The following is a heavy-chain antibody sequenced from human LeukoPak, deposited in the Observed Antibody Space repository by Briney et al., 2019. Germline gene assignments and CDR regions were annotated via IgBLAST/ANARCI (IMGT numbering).Heavy chain of an antibody. D-gene: IGHD2-21*02. J-gene: IGHJ4*02. CDR2: IGVSDDST. CDR3: AKDRLLNCRGDCYIFDN. Sequence: GGSLRLSCAASGFTFSSHWMSWVRQAPGKGLEWVSSIGVSDDSTFYADSVKGRFTISRDNSKNTVYLQVSGLRTEDTAIYYCAKDRLLNCRGDCYIFDNWGQGTQVTVSS. V-gene: IGHV3-23*01. CDR1: GFTFSSHW.